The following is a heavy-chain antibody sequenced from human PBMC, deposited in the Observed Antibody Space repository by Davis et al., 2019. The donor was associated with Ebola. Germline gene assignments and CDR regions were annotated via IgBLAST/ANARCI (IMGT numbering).Heavy chain of an antibody. CDR2: IIPIFGTA. J-gene: IGHJ6*02. CDR1: GGTFSSYA. Sequence: AASVKVSCKASGGTFSSYAISWVRQAPGQGLEWMGGIIPIFGTANYAQKFQGRVTITADKSTSTAYMELSSLRSEDTAVYYCAREIGDFWSGYSDYYYGVDVWGQGTTVTVSS. CDR3: AREIGDFWSGYSDYYYGVDV. V-gene: IGHV1-69*06. D-gene: IGHD3-3*01.